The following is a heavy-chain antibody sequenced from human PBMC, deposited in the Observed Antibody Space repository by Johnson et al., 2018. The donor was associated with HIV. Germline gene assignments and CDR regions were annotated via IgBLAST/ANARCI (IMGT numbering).Heavy chain of an antibody. CDR2: IRYDGSDK. CDR1: AFTFSSND. J-gene: IGHJ3*02. CDR3: AKDLNPDNWNPDAFDI. Sequence: QVQLVESGGGLVQPGGSLRLSCGASAFTFSSNDMKWVRQAPGKGLEWVAFIRYDGSDKYYADSVKGRFTISRDNSKNTLYLQMNSLRAEDTAVYYCAKDLNPDNWNPDAFDIWGQGTMVTVSS. D-gene: IGHD1-20*01. V-gene: IGHV3-30*02.